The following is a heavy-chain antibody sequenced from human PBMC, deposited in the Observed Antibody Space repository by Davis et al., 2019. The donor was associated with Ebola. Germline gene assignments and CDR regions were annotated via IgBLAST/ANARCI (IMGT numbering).Heavy chain of an antibody. CDR3: MKKVGSAGPNWKDAHLFSDY. D-gene: IGHD1-20*01. CDR1: GFTFSSYA. CDR2: ISYDGSAK. V-gene: IGHV3-30*04. J-gene: IGHJ4*02. Sequence: GGSLRLSCAASGFTFSSYAMHWVRQAPGKGLEWVAVISYDGSAKYYADSVKGRFTISRDNSKSTLYLQMKTLRPEDTAVYFCMKKVGSAGPNWKDAHLFSDYWGQGTLVTVSS.